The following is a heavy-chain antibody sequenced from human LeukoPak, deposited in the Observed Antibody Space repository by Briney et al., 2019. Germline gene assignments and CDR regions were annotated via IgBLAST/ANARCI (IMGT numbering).Heavy chain of an antibody. CDR2: ITDTGGV. D-gene: IGHD3-3*01. J-gene: IGHJ5*02. CDR1: GFTFSTYN. Sequence: PGGSLRLSCAASGFTFSTYNMNWVRQAPGKGLEWLSFITDTGGVQYADSVKGRFTISRDNAKKSLYLQMNSLRAEDTAVYYCARDPDFWSGYYKVAWFDPWGQGTPVTASS. CDR3: ARDPDFWSGYYKVAWFDP. V-gene: IGHV3-48*01.